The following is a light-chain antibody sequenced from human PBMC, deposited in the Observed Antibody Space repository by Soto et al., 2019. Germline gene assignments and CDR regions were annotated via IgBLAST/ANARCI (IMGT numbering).Light chain of an antibody. J-gene: IGLJ3*02. CDR3: CSYGNSRWV. CDR2: EVS. Sequence: QSALTQPASVSGSPGQSVTISCTGTSSDVGTYNYVSWYQQHPGKAPKLIIYEVSDRPSGVSNRFSGSKSGNTASLTISGLQSEDEADYYCCSYGNSRWVFGGGTKLTVL. V-gene: IGLV2-14*01. CDR1: SSDVGTYNY.